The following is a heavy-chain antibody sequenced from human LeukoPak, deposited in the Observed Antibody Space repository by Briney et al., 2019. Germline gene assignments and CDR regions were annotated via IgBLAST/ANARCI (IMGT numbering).Heavy chain of an antibody. Sequence: SETLSLTCAVYGGSFSGYYWSWIRQPPGKGLEWIVEINHSGSTNYNPFLKSRVTISVDTSKNQFSLQLSSVTAADTAVYYCASLADTSYSSSWRDYWGQGTLLTVSS. D-gene: IGHD6-13*01. CDR2: INHSGST. CDR1: GGSFSGYY. CDR3: ASLADTSYSSSWRDY. J-gene: IGHJ4*02. V-gene: IGHV4-34*01.